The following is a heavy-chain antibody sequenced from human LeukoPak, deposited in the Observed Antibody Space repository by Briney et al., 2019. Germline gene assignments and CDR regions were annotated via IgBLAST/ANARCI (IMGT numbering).Heavy chain of an antibody. J-gene: IGHJ4*02. V-gene: IGHV1-69*01. CDR2: IIPIFGTA. CDR3: ATPLLSGYSNNVYYFDY. Sequence: GASVKVSCKASGGTFSSYAISWVRQAPGQGLEWMGGIIPIFGTANYAQKFQGRVTITADESTGTAYMELSSLRSEDTAVYYCATPLLSGYSNNVYYFDYWGQGTLVTVSS. D-gene: IGHD4-11*01. CDR1: GGTFSSYA.